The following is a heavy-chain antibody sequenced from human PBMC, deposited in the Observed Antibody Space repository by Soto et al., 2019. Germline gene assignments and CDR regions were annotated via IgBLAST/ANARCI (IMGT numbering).Heavy chain of an antibody. D-gene: IGHD2-15*01. CDR3: ARGGVDAGDYYYYMDV. Sequence: ASVKVSCKASGYTFTSYDSNWVRQATGQGLEWMGWVNPNSGNTGYAQKFQGRVTMTRNTSISTAYMELSSLRSEDTAVYYCARGGVDAGDYYYYMDVWGKGTTVTVSS. CDR1: GYTFTSYD. J-gene: IGHJ6*03. V-gene: IGHV1-8*01. CDR2: VNPNSGNT.